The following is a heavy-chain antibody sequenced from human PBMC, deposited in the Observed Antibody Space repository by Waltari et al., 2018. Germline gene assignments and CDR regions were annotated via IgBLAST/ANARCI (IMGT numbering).Heavy chain of an antibody. CDR3: ASTPRIAAAGEGY. D-gene: IGHD6-13*01. V-gene: IGHV1-69*10. Sequence: ISWVRQAPGQGLEWMGGIIPILGIANYAQKFQGRVTITADKSTSTAYMELSSLRSEDTAVYYCASTPRIAAAGEGYWGQGTLVTVSS. J-gene: IGHJ4*02. CDR2: IIPILGIA.